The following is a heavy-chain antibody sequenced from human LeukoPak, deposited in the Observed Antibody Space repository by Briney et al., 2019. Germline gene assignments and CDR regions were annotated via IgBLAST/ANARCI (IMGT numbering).Heavy chain of an antibody. D-gene: IGHD3-22*01. Sequence: SVKVSCKASGGTFSSYAISWVRQAPGQGLEWMGRIIPILGIANYAQKFQGRVTITADKSTSTAYMELSSLRSEDTAVYYCARDGGDYDSSARLDYWGQGTLVTVSS. CDR3: ARDGGDYDSSARLDY. CDR2: IIPILGIA. CDR1: GGTFSSYA. J-gene: IGHJ4*02. V-gene: IGHV1-69*04.